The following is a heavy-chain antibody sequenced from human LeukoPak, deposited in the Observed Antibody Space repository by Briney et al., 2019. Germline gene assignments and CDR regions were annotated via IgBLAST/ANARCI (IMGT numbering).Heavy chain of an antibody. D-gene: IGHD2-15*01. CDR2: ISGSGGST. CDR3: AKDQKKGLYCSGGSCYSNGNYYYGMDV. Sequence: KPGGSLRLSCAASGFTFSSHVMSWVRQAPGKGLEWVSAISGSGGSTDYADSVKGRFTISRDNSRNTLYLQMNSLRAEDTAVYYCAKDQKKGLYCSGGSCYSNGNYYYGMDVWGQGTTVTVSS. J-gene: IGHJ6*02. CDR1: GFTFSSHV. V-gene: IGHV3-23*01.